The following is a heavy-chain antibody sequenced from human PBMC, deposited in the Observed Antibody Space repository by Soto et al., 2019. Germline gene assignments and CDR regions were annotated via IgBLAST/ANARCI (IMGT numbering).Heavy chain of an antibody. D-gene: IGHD3-3*01. V-gene: IGHV3-48*01. Sequence: DVQLVESWGGLVQPGGSLRLSCAASGFTFSSYTMNWVRQAPGKGLEWVSDISSSSSTIYYADSVKGRFTISRDNAKNSLYLQMKGLRAEDTAVYYCARDGITIFGVVTDAFDIWGQGTMVTVSS. CDR2: ISSSSSTI. J-gene: IGHJ3*02. CDR1: GFTFSSYT. CDR3: ARDGITIFGVVTDAFDI.